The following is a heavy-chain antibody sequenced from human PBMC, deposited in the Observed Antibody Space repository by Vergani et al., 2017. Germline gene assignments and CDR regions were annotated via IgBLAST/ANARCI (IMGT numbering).Heavy chain of an antibody. CDR2: IRSKAYGQAT. J-gene: IGHJ3*02. CDR3: ARDPDIVVVPAAVDAFDI. V-gene: IGHV3-49*03. D-gene: IGHD2-2*01. Sequence: EVQLVESGGDLVQPGRSLRLSCTASGFTFGYYAMDWFRQAPGQGLEWVGGIRSKAYGQATIYAASVKGRFTISRDDSKSIAYLQMNNLQTEDTAVYYCARDPDIVVVPAAVDAFDIWGQGTMVTVSS. CDR1: GFTFGYYA.